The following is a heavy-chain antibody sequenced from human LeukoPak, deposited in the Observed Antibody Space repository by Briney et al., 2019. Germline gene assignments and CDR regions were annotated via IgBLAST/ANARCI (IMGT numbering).Heavy chain of an antibody. CDR2: IKSNIDGGTT. D-gene: IGHD2-21*02. J-gene: IGHJ4*02. Sequence: KSGGSLRLSCEASEFTFRNAWMSWVRQAPGKGLEWVGRIKSNIDGGTTDYAAPVKGRFTISRDDSKNTLYLQMNSLKTEDTAVYFCATDFPKADCGGDCYFDYWGQGTLVTVSS. CDR3: ATDFPKADCGGDCYFDY. CDR1: EFTFRNAW. V-gene: IGHV3-15*01.